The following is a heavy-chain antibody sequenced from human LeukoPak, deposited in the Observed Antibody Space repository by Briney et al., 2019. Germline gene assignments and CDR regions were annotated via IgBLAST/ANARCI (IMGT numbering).Heavy chain of an antibody. D-gene: IGHD2-2*01. CDR1: GGSISSGGYS. CDR2: IYHSGST. J-gene: IGHJ4*02. Sequence: SEILSLTRAVSGGSISSGGYSWSWIRQPPGKGLEWIGYIYHSGSTYYNPSLKSRVTISVDRSKNQFSLKLSSVTAADTAVYYCARSLGYCSSTSCHDYWGQGTLVTVSS. CDR3: ARSLGYCSSTSCHDY. V-gene: IGHV4-30-2*01.